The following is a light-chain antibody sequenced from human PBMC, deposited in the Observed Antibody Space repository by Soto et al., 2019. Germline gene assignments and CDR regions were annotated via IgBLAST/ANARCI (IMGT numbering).Light chain of an antibody. CDR2: EVT. CDR3: SSFTSVSTVV. Sequence: QSALTQPASVSGSPGQSITISCTGTSSDVGGYNYVSWYQQHPGKAPKLMIYEVTNRPSGVSNRFSGSKSGNTASLTISGLQADDEADYYCSSFTSVSTVVFGGGTKLTVL. J-gene: IGLJ3*02. CDR1: SSDVGGYNY. V-gene: IGLV2-14*01.